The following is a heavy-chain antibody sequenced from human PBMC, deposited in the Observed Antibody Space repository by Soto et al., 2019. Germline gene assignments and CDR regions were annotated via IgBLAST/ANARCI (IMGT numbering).Heavy chain of an antibody. CDR3: ATDSYGYGGRYYGMDV. CDR2: INPNSGGT. J-gene: IGHJ6*02. V-gene: IGHV1-2*04. Sequence: ASVKVSCKASGYTFTDSYMHWVRQAPGQGLEWMGWINPNSGGTNYAQKFQGWVTMTRDTSITTAYMELSRLRSDDTAVYYCATDSYGYGGRYYGMDVWGQGTTVTVSS. D-gene: IGHD5-18*01. CDR1: GYTFTDSY.